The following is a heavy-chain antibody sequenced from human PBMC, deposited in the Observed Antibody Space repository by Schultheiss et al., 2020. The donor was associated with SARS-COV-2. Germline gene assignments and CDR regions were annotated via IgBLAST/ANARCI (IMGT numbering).Heavy chain of an antibody. V-gene: IGHV4-59*08. Sequence: SQTLSLTCTVSGGSISSYYWYWIRQPPGKGLEWIGYISYSGSTDYNPSLKSRVTVSVDTSKNQFSLNLRSVTAADTAVYYCARWGREWYSSSWWGGVDWFDPWGQGTLVTVSS. J-gene: IGHJ5*02. D-gene: IGHD6-13*01. CDR2: ISYSGST. CDR1: GGSISSYY. CDR3: ARWGREWYSSSWWGGVDWFDP.